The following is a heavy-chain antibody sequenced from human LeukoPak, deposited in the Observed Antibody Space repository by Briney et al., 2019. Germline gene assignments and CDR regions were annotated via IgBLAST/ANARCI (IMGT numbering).Heavy chain of an antibody. CDR2: IYYSGST. CDR1: GGSIGSSNYY. D-gene: IGHD3-22*01. J-gene: IGHJ4*02. Sequence: PSETLSLTCTVSGGSIGSSNYYWGWIRQPPGKGLEWIGTIYYSGSTYYNPSLKSRVTISVDTSKNQFSLRLSSVTAADTAVCYCARGGYSYDRSGYPWWGQGTLVTVSS. V-gene: IGHV4-39*01. CDR3: ARGGYSYDRSGYPW.